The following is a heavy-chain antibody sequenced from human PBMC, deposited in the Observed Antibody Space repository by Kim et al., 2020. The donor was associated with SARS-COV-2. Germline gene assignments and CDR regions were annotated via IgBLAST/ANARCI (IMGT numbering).Heavy chain of an antibody. V-gene: IGHV1-8*01. Sequence: ASVKVSCKASGYSFSEYDINWVRQAPGQGLEWIGWVNPNSGKTGYAEKFQGRVTLTRDASIQTAYMELSSLTSEDTAVYYCTRDKTWPDWYFDLWGRGTL. CDR1: GYSFSEYD. CDR3: TRDKTWPDWYFDL. CDR2: VNPNSGKT. J-gene: IGHJ2*01.